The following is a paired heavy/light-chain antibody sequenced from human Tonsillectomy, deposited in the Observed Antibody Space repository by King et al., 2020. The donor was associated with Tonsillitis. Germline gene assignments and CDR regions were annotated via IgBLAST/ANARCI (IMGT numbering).Heavy chain of an antibody. J-gene: IGHJ6*02. Sequence: EVQVVESGGGLIQPGGSLRLSCAVSGFPVFSNYMTWVRQAPGKGLEWVSIISAGGSTLYADSVKGRFTVSRDNSKNTLYLQMNTLRGDDTAVYYCARRTSALHSNDAMDVWGQGTTVTVSS. D-gene: IGHD2-2*01. CDR2: ISAGGST. CDR1: GFPVFSNY. V-gene: IGHV3-53*01. CDR3: ARRTSALHSNDAMDV.
Light chain of an antibody. V-gene: IGKV3-20*01. J-gene: IGKJ1*01. Sequence: EIVLTQSPGTLSLSPGERATLSCRASQSVTSRSLAWYQHKRGQAPRLLIYGASIRATGVPDRLSGSGSGTEFTLTISRLEPEDVAVYYCQQFDGSRLTFGQGTKVEVK. CDR2: GAS. CDR1: QSVTSRS. CDR3: QQFDGSRLT.